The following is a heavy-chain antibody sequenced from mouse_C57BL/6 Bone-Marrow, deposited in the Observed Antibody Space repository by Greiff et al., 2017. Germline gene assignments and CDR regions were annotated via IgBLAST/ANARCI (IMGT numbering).Heavy chain of an antibody. J-gene: IGHJ1*03. V-gene: IGHV5-17*01. CDR2: ISSGSSTI. CDR1: GFTFSDYG. D-gene: IGHD2-1*01. Sequence: EVKVVESGGGLVKPGGSLKLSCAASGFTFSDYGMHWVRQAPEKGLEWVAYISSGSSTIYYADTVKGRFTISRDNAKNTLFLQMTSLRSEDTAMYYCARPLYNWYFDVWGTGTTVTVSS. CDR3: ARPLYNWYFDV.